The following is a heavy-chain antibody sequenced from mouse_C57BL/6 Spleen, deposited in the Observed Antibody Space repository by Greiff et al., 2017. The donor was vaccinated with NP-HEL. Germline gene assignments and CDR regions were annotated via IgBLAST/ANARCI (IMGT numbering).Heavy chain of an antibody. CDR1: GFTFSDYG. CDR3: ARPPSTVVANWYFDV. V-gene: IGHV5-17*01. Sequence: EVMLVESGGGLVKPGGSLKLSCAASGFTFSDYGMHWVRQAPEKGLEWVAYISSGSSTIYYADTVKGRFTISRDNAKNTLFLQMTSLRSEDTAMYYCARPPSTVVANWYFDVWGTGTTVTVSS. D-gene: IGHD1-1*01. CDR2: ISSGSSTI. J-gene: IGHJ1*03.